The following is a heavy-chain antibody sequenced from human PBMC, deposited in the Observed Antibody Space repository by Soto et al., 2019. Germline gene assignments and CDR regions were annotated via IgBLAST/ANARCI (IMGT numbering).Heavy chain of an antibody. CDR3: ARAFRYGDYPNDY. D-gene: IGHD4-17*01. V-gene: IGHV1-69*02. Sequence: QVQLVQSGPEVKKPGSSVKVSCKASGGTFSSYTISWVRQAPGQGLEWMGRIIPILGIANYAQKFQGRVTITADKSTSTAYMELSSLRSEDTAVYYCARAFRYGDYPNDYWGQGTLVTVSS. J-gene: IGHJ4*02. CDR1: GGTFSSYT. CDR2: IIPILGIA.